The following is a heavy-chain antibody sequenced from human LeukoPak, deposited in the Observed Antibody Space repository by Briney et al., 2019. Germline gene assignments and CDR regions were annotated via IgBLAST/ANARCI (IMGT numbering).Heavy chain of an antibody. V-gene: IGHV3-30*18. CDR3: AKKTPGTYYAPPDY. Sequence: GRSLRLSCAASGFTFSSYGMHWVRQAPGKGLEWVAVTSYDGSNKNYADSVKGRFTISRDNSKNTLYLQMNSLRAEDTAVYYCAKKTPGTYYAPPDYWGQGTLVTVSS. D-gene: IGHD3-10*01. J-gene: IGHJ4*02. CDR2: TSYDGSNK. CDR1: GFTFSSYG.